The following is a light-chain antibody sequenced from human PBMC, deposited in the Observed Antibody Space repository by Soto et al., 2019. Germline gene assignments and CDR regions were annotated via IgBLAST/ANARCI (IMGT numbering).Light chain of an antibody. J-gene: IGKJ1*01. CDR2: GAS. Sequence: EIVMTQSPATLSVSPGERVTLSCRASQSVNTNVAWYQQKPGQAPRLLIHGASTRATGIPARFSGSGSGTAFSLTISSLQSEDCTVYYCHQYNNWPQTFGQGTKVEI. V-gene: IGKV3-15*01. CDR3: HQYNNWPQT. CDR1: QSVNTN.